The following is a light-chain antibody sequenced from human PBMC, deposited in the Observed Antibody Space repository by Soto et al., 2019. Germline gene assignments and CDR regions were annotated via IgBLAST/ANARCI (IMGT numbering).Light chain of an antibody. J-gene: IGKJ4*01. CDR3: QQLHTYPLT. Sequence: DIQLTQSPSSLSAYVGDIVTITCRASQGINSYLAWYQQKPGKAPKLLIYAASTLQAGVTSRFSGDGSGTEFTLTIRSLQPEDFATYFCQQLHTYPLTFGGGTKVDI. CDR2: AAS. CDR1: QGINSY. V-gene: IGKV1-9*01.